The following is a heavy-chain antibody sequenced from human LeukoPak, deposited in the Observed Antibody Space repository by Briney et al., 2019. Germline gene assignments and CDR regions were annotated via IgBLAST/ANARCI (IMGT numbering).Heavy chain of an antibody. CDR3: ARLSGTHAFDI. Sequence: ETSETLSLTCTVSGGSISSSSYYWGWIRQPPGKGLEWIGSIYYSGSTYYNPSLKSRVTISVDTSKNQFSLKLSSVTAADTAVYYCARLSGTHAFDIWGQGTMVTVSS. J-gene: IGHJ3*02. CDR2: IYYSGST. V-gene: IGHV4-39*01. CDR1: GGSISSSSYY. D-gene: IGHD6-13*01.